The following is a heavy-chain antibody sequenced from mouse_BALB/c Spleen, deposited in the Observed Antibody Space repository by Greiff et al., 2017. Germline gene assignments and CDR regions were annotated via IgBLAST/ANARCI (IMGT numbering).Heavy chain of an antibody. CDR3: AFYGNYWYFDV. J-gene: IGHJ1*01. Sequence: VQLKQSGPGLVKPSQSLSLTCTVTGYSITSDYAWNWIRQFPGNKLEWMGYISYSGSTSYNPSLKSRISITRDTSKNQFFLQLNSVTTEDTATYYCAFYGNYWYFDVWGAGTTVTVSS. CDR2: ISYSGST. CDR1: GYSITSDYA. V-gene: IGHV3-2*02. D-gene: IGHD2-1*01.